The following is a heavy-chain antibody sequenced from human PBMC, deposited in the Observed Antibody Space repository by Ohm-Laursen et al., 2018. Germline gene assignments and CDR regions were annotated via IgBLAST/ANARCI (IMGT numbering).Heavy chain of an antibody. V-gene: IGHV3-48*03. J-gene: IGHJ3*02. CDR2: ISSSGSTI. CDR3: ARDSYDSTAFDI. CDR1: GFTFSSYE. Sequence: SLRLSCSASGFTFSSYEMNWVRQAPGKGLGWVSYISSSGSTIHYADSVKGRFTISRDNAKNSLYLQMNSLRAEDTAVYYCARDSYDSTAFDIWGQGTMVTVSS. D-gene: IGHD3-22*01.